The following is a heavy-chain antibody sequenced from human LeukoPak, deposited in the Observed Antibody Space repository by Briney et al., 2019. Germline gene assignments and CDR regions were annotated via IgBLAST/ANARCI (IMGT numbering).Heavy chain of an antibody. J-gene: IGHJ4*02. CDR1: GFTFRGFL. Sequence: GGSLRLSCAASGFTFRGFLMSWVRQIPGKGLEWVANIKQDGSEKYYADALKGRFTISRDNTKNSLSLQMNSLIVEDTAVYYCARAGSNWNYVYWGQGTLVTVSS. CDR3: ARAGSNWNYVY. CDR2: IKQDGSEK. D-gene: IGHD1-7*01. V-gene: IGHV3-7*01.